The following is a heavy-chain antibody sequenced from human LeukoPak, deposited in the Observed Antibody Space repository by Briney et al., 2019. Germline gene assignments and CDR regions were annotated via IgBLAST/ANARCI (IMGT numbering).Heavy chain of an antibody. CDR3: ARVYDFWSGYLRYFDY. CDR1: GYTFTGYY. D-gene: IGHD3-3*01. CDR2: INPNSGGT. V-gene: IGHV1-2*02. Sequence: ASVKVSCKASGYTFTGYYVHWVRQAPGQGLEWMGWINPNSGGTNYAQKFQGRVTMTRDTSISTAYMELSRLRSDDTAVYYCARVYDFWSGYLRYFDYWGQGTLVTVSS. J-gene: IGHJ4*02.